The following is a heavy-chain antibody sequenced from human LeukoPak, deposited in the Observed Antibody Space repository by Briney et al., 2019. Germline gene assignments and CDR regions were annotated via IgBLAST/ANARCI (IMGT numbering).Heavy chain of an antibody. CDR3: ARDNIVVVAATKAYFFDY. Sequence: PSETLSLTCTVSGYSISSGYYWGWIRQPPGKGLEWIGSIYHSGSTYYNPSLKSRVTISVDTSKNQFSLKLSSVTAADTAVYYCARDNIVVVAATKAYFFDYWGQGTLVTVSS. D-gene: IGHD2-15*01. J-gene: IGHJ4*02. V-gene: IGHV4-38-2*02. CDR2: IYHSGST. CDR1: GYSISSGYY.